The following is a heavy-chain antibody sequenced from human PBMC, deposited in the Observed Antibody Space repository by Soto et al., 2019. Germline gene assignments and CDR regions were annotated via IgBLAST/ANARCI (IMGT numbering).Heavy chain of an antibody. V-gene: IGHV3-9*01. D-gene: IGHD3-10*01. CDR2: ISWNSGSI. CDR3: AKGYYYGSGSYSNWFDP. Sequence: HPGGSLRLSCAASGFTFDDYAMHWVRQAPGKGLEWVSGISWNSGSIGYADSVKGRFTISRDNAKNSLYLQMNSLRAEDTALYYCAKGYYYGSGSYSNWFDPWGQGTLVTVSS. CDR1: GFTFDDYA. J-gene: IGHJ5*02.